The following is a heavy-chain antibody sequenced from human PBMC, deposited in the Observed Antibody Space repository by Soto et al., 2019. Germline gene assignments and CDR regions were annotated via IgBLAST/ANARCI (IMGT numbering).Heavy chain of an antibody. V-gene: IGHV3-21*06. J-gene: IGHJ4*02. Sequence: GSLRLSCAASGFTFSSYSMKWVRQAPGKVLECVSSLSGRSXHXXXXXXXXXXXXVXIYXXKNXXXLXXXXXRVEDTAVYYCAREVYGSGYFDHWGQGX. D-gene: IGHD3-10*01. CDR1: GFTFSSYS. CDR3: AREVYGSGYFDH. CDR2: LSGRSXHX.